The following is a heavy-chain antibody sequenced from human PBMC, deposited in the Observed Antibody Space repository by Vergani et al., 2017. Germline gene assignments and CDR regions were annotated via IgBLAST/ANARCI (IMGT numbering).Heavy chain of an antibody. CDR2: VFRNGNV. D-gene: IGHD4-23*01. J-gene: IGHJ2*01. V-gene: IGHV4-4*08. Sequence: VLLQQPGPGLLRPSETLSLKCSVSGASIDSFYWSWIRQSPGKGLEWIGYVFRNGNVNYNPSFNFRVAIETSNNEFSLRVTSVTVAATAVYYCARYFGGEWYFVRWGRGATVTVSS. CDR3: ARYFGGEWYFVR. CDR1: GASIDSFY.